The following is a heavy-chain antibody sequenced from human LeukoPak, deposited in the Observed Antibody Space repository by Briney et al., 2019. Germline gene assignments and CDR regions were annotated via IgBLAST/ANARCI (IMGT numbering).Heavy chain of an antibody. D-gene: IGHD3-22*01. V-gene: IGHV4-34*01. CDR2: INHSGST. J-gene: IGHJ4*02. CDR3: ARGPNEYYYDSSGYYPY. Sequence: PSETLSLTRAVYGGSFSGYYWSWIRQPPGKGLEWIGDINHSGSTNYNPSLKSRVTISVDTSKNQFSLKLSSVTAADTAVYYCARGPNEYYYDSSGYYPYWGQGTLVTVSS. CDR1: GGSFSGYY.